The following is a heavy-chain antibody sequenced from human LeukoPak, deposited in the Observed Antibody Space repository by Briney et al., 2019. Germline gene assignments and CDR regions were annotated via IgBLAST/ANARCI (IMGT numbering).Heavy chain of an antibody. J-gene: IGHJ6*03. CDR2: INSDGSRT. D-gene: IGHD2-2*02. CDR3: TRDHCSSTSCYTQYYYMAV. CDR1: GFTFTSYW. V-gene: IGHV3-74*01. Sequence: RPGGSLRLSCAASGFTFTSYWMHWVRHAPGKGLVWVSRINSDGSRTSYADSVKGRFTISRDNAKNTLYLQMNSLRAEDTAVYYCTRDHCSSTSCYTQYYYMAVWGKGTTVTVSS.